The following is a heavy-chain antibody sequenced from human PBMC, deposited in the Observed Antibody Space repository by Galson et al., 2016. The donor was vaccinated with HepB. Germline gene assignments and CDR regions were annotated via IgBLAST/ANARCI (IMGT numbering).Heavy chain of an antibody. CDR1: GYTFTSYD. CDR3: ARVEYASSTGANRFDY. Sequence: SEKVSCKASGYTFTSYDIHWVRQATGQGLEWMGWMNPNSGNTGYAQKFQGRVTLTRSTSKSTVYMELSSLRSEDMAMYYCARVEYASSTGANRFDYWGQGTLVTVSS. J-gene: IGHJ4*02. CDR2: MNPNSGNT. D-gene: IGHD6-6*01. V-gene: IGHV1-8*02.